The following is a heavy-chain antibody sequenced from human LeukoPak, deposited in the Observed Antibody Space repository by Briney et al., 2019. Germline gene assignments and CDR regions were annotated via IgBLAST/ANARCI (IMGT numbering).Heavy chain of an antibody. V-gene: IGHV5-51*01. CDR2: IYPGDSDT. CDR3: ARSLAAAEDFDY. CDR1: GYGFTSYW. Sequence: GESLNISCKGSGYGFTSYWIGWVRQMPGKGLEWMGIIYPGDSDTRYSPSFQGQVTISADKSLSTAYLQWSSLKASDTAMYYCARSLAAAEDFDYWGQGTLVTDSS. D-gene: IGHD6-13*01. J-gene: IGHJ4*02.